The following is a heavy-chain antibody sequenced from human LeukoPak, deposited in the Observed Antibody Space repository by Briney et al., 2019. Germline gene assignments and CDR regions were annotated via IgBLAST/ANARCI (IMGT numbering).Heavy chain of an antibody. CDR2: IYYSGST. CDR1: GGSMKSYY. CDR3: ARVGGMLTINNEAFDI. J-gene: IGHJ3*02. V-gene: IGHV4-59*01. D-gene: IGHD5-24*01. Sequence: SETLSLTCTVSGGSMKSYYWNWIRQPPGKGLEWIGYIYYSGSTNYNPSLKSRVTISVDTSKNQFSLKLTSVTAADTAIYYCARVGGMLTINNEAFDIWGQGTVVAVS.